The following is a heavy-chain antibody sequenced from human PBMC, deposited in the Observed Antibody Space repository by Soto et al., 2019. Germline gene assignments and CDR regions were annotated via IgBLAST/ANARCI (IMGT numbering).Heavy chain of an antibody. J-gene: IGHJ5*02. CDR3: ARGYSSDNWFDP. CDR2: IGTAGDT. CDR1: GFTFSSYD. D-gene: IGHD6-19*01. V-gene: IGHV3-13*01. Sequence: GGSLRLSCAASGFTFSSYDMHWVRQATGKGLEWVSAIGTAGDTYYPGSVKGRFTISRENAKNSLYLQMNSLRAEDTAVYYCARGYSSDNWFDPWGQGTLVTVSS.